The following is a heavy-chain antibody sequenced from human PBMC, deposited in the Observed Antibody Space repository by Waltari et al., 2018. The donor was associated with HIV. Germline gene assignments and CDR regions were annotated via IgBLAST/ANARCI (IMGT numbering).Heavy chain of an antibody. Sequence: EVQLAQSGADAKKLGESLTISGKGSGYTFTSVWLGWVRQMPGKGLEWMGIIYPCDSDTRYSPSFQGQVTISADKSISTAYLQWSSLKASDTAMYYCARGGYYYGMDVWGQGTTVTVSS. CDR1: GYTFTSVW. CDR2: IYPCDSDT. CDR3: ARGGYYYGMDV. V-gene: IGHV5-51*01. D-gene: IGHD3-10*01. J-gene: IGHJ6*02.